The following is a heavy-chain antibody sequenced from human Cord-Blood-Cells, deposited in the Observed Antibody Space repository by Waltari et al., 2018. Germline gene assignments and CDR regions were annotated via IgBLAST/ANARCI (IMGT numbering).Heavy chain of an antibody. J-gene: IGHJ4*02. CDR1: GGSFSGYD. V-gene: IGHV4-34*01. CDR2: INHSGST. D-gene: IGHD6-6*01. Sequence: QLQLQQWGAALLKPSETLSLTCAVYGGSFSGYDSSWIRLPPGKGLGWIGEINHSGSTNYNPSLKSRVTRSVDTSKNQFSLKLSSVTAADTAVYYCARGLEQLVDYWGQGTLVTVSS. CDR3: ARGLEQLVDY.